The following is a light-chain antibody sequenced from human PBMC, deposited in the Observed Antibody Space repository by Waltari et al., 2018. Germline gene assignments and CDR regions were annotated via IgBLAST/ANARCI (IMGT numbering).Light chain of an antibody. Sequence: EIVLTQSPAALSLSPGESATLSCRASQDIYRDVCWYQQKPGQAPSLLIHYASTRAAGIAPRFIGGGSWTDFTLTIQSLEPEDFALYYCQQQHNWPLTFGGGTKLEI. CDR3: QQQHNWPLT. CDR2: YAS. J-gene: IGKJ4*01. CDR1: QDIYRD. V-gene: IGKV3-11*01.